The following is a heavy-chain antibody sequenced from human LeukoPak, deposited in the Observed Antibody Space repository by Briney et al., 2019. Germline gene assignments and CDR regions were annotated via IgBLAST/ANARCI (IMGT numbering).Heavy chain of an antibody. Sequence: PGGSLRLSCAASGFIFSSCAMHWVRQAPGKGLEWVSSISTSSSYKYYADSVKGRFTISRDNAKNSMYLQMNSLRAEDTAVYYCARVAEEYNWNYEHSDYWGQGTLATVSS. V-gene: IGHV3-21*01. CDR1: GFIFSSCA. J-gene: IGHJ4*02. CDR3: ARVAEEYNWNYEHSDY. D-gene: IGHD1-7*01. CDR2: ISTSSSYK.